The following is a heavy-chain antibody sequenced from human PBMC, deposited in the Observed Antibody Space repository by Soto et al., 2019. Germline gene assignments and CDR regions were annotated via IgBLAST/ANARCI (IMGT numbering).Heavy chain of an antibody. CDR3: ARSITIFGGRLNLNSWFDP. D-gene: IGHD3-3*01. V-gene: IGHV4-30-4*01. Sequence: QVQLQESGPGLVKPSQTLSLTCTVSGGSITSGDYYWSWIRQPPGKGLEWIGYIYYSGSIYYNPSLKSRVTISVDTSKNQFSLKLSSVTAADTAVYYCARSITIFGGRLNLNSWFDPWGQGTLVTVSS. CDR1: GGSITSGDYY. CDR2: IYYSGSI. J-gene: IGHJ5*02.